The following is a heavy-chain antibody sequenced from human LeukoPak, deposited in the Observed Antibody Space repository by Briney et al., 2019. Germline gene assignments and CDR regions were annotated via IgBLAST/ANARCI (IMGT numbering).Heavy chain of an antibody. CDR1: GGSFSGYY. J-gene: IGHJ4*02. V-gene: IGHV4-34*01. CDR3: ARLNLGKLPPGIAAAGTPVVFDY. CDR2: INHSGST. D-gene: IGHD6-13*01. Sequence: SETLSLTCAVYGGSFSGYYWSWIRQPPGKGLEWIGEINHSGSTNYNPSLKSRVTISVVTSKNQFSLKLSSVTAADTAVYYCARLNLGKLPPGIAAAGTPVVFDYWGQGTLVTVSS.